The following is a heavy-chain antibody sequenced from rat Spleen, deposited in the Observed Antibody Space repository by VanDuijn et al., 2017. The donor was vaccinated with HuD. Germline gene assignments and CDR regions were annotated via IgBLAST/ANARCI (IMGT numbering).Heavy chain of an antibody. CDR3: VRQDTSGYSNWFTY. CDR2: ISPSGVT. J-gene: IGHJ3*01. D-gene: IGHD4-3*01. V-gene: IGHV5-25*01. CDR1: GFTFRNYD. Sequence: EVQLVESGGGLVQPGRSLELSCAVSGFTFRNYDMAWVRQAPTKGLEWVASISPSGVTYYRDSVKGRFTVSRENAKSTLYFLIDSLRSEDTATYYCVRQDTSGYSNWFTYWGQGTLVTVSS.